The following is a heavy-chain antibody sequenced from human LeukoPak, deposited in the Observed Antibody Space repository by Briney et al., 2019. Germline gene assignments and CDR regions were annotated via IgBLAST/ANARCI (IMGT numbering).Heavy chain of an antibody. CDR2: ISSSSSYM. CDR3: ARGRGYCSSTSCLNWFDP. CDR1: GFTFSSYS. D-gene: IGHD2-2*01. V-gene: IGHV3-21*01. Sequence: KPGGSLRLSCAASGFTFSSYSMNWVRQAPGKGLEWVSSISSSSSYMYYADSVKGRFTISRDNAKNSLYLQMNSLRAEDTAVYYCARGRGYCSSTSCLNWFDPWGQGTLVTVSS. J-gene: IGHJ5*02.